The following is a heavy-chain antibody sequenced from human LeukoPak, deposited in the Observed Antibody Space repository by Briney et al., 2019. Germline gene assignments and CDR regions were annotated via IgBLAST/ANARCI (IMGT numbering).Heavy chain of an antibody. D-gene: IGHD6-19*01. Sequence: PGGSLRLSCAASGFTFSSYGMHWVRQAPGKGLEWVAVISYDGSNKYYADSVKGRFTISRDNSKNTLYLQMNSLRAEDTAVYYCASTSSGSDYWGQGTLVTVSS. CDR1: GFTFSSYG. V-gene: IGHV3-30*03. J-gene: IGHJ4*02. CDR2: ISYDGSNK. CDR3: ASTSSGSDY.